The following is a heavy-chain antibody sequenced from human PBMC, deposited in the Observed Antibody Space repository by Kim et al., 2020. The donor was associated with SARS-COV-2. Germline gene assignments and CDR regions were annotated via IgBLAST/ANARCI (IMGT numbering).Heavy chain of an antibody. CDR3: ATTLGPWFFDF. J-gene: IGHJ4*02. Sequence: ARSVKGRFTISRDKSKNTLYLQMNTLRVDDTAVYYCATTLGPWFFDFWGQGTLVTVSS. V-gene: IGHV3-23*01. D-gene: IGHD3-9*01.